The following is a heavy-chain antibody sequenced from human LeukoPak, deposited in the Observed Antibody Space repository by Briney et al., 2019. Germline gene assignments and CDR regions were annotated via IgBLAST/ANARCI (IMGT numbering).Heavy chain of an antibody. V-gene: IGHV3-23*01. D-gene: IGHD1-26*01. CDR2: ITGSGDDA. CDR1: GFTFSNYG. J-gene: IGHJ4*02. Sequence: GGSLRLSCAASGFTFSNYGMSRLRQAPGKGLEWVSAITGSGDDAYYADSVHGRFTMSRDNSKSTLYLQMNSLRVEDTALYYCAKESTGSSPDYWGQGTLVTVSS. CDR3: AKESTGSSPDY.